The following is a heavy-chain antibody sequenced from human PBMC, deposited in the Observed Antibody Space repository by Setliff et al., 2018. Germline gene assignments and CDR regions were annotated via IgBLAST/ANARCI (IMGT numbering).Heavy chain of an antibody. V-gene: IGHV4-4*07. J-gene: IGHJ3*02. CDR3: ARKGISALSGAFDM. CDR2: IYTSGST. CDR1: GGSISDYY. D-gene: IGHD1-26*01. Sequence: SETLSLTCTVSGGSISDYYWSWIRQPAGKGLEWIGRIYTSGSTNYNPSLKSRVTMSVDTSKNQFSLKLSSVTAADTAVYYCARKGISALSGAFDMWGQGTMVTVSS.